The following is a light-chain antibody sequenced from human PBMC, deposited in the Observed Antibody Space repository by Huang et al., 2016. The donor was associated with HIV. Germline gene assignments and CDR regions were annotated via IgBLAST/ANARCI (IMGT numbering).Light chain of an antibody. V-gene: IGKV3-11*01. CDR3: QQRGSWPRT. CDR1: QSLGRF. Sequence: EIVLTQSPATLSLSPGERATLSCRASQSLGRFLAWYQQKPGQAPRLLSFGASDRASGIPARFAGSGSGTDFTLTINNVEPEDFAVYYCQQRGSWPRTFGQGTRLDIK. CDR2: GAS. J-gene: IGKJ2*01.